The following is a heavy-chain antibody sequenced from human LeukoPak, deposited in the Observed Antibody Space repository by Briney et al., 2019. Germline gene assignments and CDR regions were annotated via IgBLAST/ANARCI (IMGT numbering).Heavy chain of an antibody. CDR2: INHSGST. V-gene: IGHV4-34*01. CDR1: GGSFSGYY. J-gene: IGHJ5*02. D-gene: IGHD5-24*01. CDR3: ARGGPKRWLRQINWFDP. Sequence: SETLSLTCAVYGGSFSGYYWSWIRRPPGKGLEWIGEINHSGSTNYNPSLKSRVTISVDTSKNQFSLKLSSVTAADTAVYYCARGGPKRWLRQINWFDPWGQGTLVTVSS.